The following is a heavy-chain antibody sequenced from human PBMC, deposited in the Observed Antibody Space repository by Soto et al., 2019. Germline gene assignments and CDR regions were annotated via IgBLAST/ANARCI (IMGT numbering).Heavy chain of an antibody. D-gene: IGHD2-2*02. J-gene: IGHJ6*02. CDR3: ARDRDIVVVPAAISNYYYGMDV. Sequence: ASVKVSCKASGYTFTSYGISWVRQAPGQGLEWMGWISAYNGNTNYAQKLQGRVTMTTDTSTSTAYMELRSLRSDDTAVYYCARDRDIVVVPAAISNYYYGMDVWGQGTPVTVYS. CDR1: GYTFTSYG. CDR2: ISAYNGNT. V-gene: IGHV1-18*04.